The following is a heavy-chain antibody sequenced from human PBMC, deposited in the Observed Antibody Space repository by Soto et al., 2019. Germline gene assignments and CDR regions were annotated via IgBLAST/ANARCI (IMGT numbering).Heavy chain of an antibody. Sequence: QMQLVQSGAEVKERGSSVKISCKTSGGTFNTYALTWVRQAPGQGLEWIGGIIPIFGIKNVAQRYQGRVTINADESLTAAYMEMTSLRSDDTAVYYWAKDAGDHWGQGTLVTVSS. CDR3: AKDAGDH. CDR1: GGTFNTYA. J-gene: IGHJ4*02. V-gene: IGHV1-69*01. D-gene: IGHD3-10*01. CDR2: IIPIFGIK.